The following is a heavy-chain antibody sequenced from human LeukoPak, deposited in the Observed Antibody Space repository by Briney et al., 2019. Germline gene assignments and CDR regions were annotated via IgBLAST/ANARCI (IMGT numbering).Heavy chain of an antibody. CDR2: IYTTGST. J-gene: IGHJ4*02. CDR3: AREDYNSGSGFDY. Sequence: SETLSLTCTVSGGSINIGSYYWSWIRQPAGKGLEWFGRIYTTGSTNYNPSLKSRVTISVESSKNQFSLRLTSVTAADTAVYYCAREDYNSGSGFDYWGQGTLVTVSS. CDR1: GGSINIGSYY. D-gene: IGHD6-19*01. V-gene: IGHV4-61*02.